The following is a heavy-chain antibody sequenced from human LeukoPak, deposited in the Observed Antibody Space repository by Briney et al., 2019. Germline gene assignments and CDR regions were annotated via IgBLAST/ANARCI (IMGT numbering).Heavy chain of an antibody. V-gene: IGHV3-53*04. CDR1: GFTVSSNY. J-gene: IGHJ5*02. Sequence: GGSLRLSCAASGFTVSSNYMSWVRQAPGKGLEWVSVIYSGGSTYYADSVKGRFTISRHNSKNTLYLQVNSLRAEDTAVYYCARAPHYYDSSGYYQYYWFDPWGQGTLVTVSS. CDR2: IYSGGST. CDR3: ARAPHYYDSSGYYQYYWFDP. D-gene: IGHD3-22*01.